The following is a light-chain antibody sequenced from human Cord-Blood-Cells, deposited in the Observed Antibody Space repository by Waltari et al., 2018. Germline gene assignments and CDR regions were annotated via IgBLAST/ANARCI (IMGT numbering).Light chain of an antibody. CDR3: QQYGSSPPT. V-gene: IGKV3-20*01. J-gene: IGKJ1*01. CDR1: QSVSSSY. CDR2: GAS. Sequence: ELVLTQSPGTLSSSPGERATLSCRARQSVSSSYLAWYQQKPGQAPRLLIYGASSRATGIPDRFSGSGSGTDFTLTISRLEPEDFAVYYCQQYGSSPPTFGQGTKVEIK.